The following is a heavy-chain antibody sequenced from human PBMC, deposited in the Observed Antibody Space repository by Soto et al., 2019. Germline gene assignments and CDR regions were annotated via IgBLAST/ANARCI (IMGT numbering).Heavy chain of an antibody. CDR2: INPSGSST. J-gene: IGHJ6*02. Sequence: ASVKVSCKASGNTFTSYYMHWVRQAPGQGLEWMGIINPSGSSTSNSQKFQGRVTMTRDTSTSTVYMELSSLRSEDTAVYYCAREQSGCSSTSCYKRESYYYYYGMDVWGQGTTVTVSS. V-gene: IGHV1-46*01. D-gene: IGHD2-2*02. CDR1: GNTFTSYY. CDR3: AREQSGCSSTSCYKRESYYYYYGMDV.